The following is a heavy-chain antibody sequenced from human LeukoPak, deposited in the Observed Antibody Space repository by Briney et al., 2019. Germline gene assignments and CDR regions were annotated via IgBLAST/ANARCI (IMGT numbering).Heavy chain of an antibody. Sequence: SETLSLTCTVSGASISNFYWSWIRQPPGKGLEWIGYIHNSGSTNYNPSLKSRVAISLDTSKNQFSLNLNSVTAADTAVYYCARHSFDYDSSGYFYSFDYWGQGTLVTVSS. V-gene: IGHV4-59*08. CDR3: ARHSFDYDSSGYFYSFDY. CDR2: IHNSGST. CDR1: GASISNFY. D-gene: IGHD3-22*01. J-gene: IGHJ4*02.